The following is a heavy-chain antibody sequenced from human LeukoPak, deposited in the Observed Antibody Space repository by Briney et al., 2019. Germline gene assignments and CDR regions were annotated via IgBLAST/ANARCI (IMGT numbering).Heavy chain of an antibody. CDR3: ARDRGSGSYSVDWFDP. D-gene: IGHD3-10*01. V-gene: IGHV1-46*01. CDR1: GYTFTSYY. Sequence: ASVKVSCKASGYTFTSYYMHWVRQAPGHGLEWMGIINPSGGSTSYAQKFQGRVTMTRDTSTSTVYMELSSLRSEDTAVYYCARDRGSGSYSVDWFDPWGQGTLVTVSS. CDR2: INPSGGST. J-gene: IGHJ5*02.